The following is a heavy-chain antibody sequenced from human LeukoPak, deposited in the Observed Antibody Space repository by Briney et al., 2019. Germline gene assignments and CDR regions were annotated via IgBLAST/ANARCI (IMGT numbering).Heavy chain of an antibody. CDR3: ARAGWELLGDY. CDR2: INPNSGGT. CDR1: GYTFTVYY. J-gene: IGHJ4*02. Sequence: ASVTVSCKASGYTFTVYYMHWVRQAPGQGLEWMGWINPNSGGTNYAQKFQGRVTITRNTSISTAYMELSRLRSDDTAVYYCARAGWELLGDYWGQGTLVTVSS. D-gene: IGHD1-26*01. V-gene: IGHV1-2*02.